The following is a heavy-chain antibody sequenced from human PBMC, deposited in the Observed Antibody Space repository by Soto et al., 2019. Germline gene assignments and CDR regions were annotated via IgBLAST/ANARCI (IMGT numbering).Heavy chain of an antibody. CDR1: GYTFTTYG. V-gene: IGHV1-18*01. CDR2: ISPNSGYT. CDR3: VREMWTHYGPQNFFDY. J-gene: IGHJ4*02. Sequence: QVQLVQSEGEVKQPGASVKGSCKASGYTFTTYGVCWVRQVPGRGLEWVGYISPNSGYTVYAQNFQGRVSMSTDTSTSTVYMELRSLRSDDTAVYYGVREMWTHYGPQNFFDYWGQGALVTVSS. D-gene: IGHD4-17*01.